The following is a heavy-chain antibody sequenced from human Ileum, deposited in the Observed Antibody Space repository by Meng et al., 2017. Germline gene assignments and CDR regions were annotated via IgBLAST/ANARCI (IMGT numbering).Heavy chain of an antibody. Sequence: SLKISCEASGFTFDAFAMHWVRQAPGKGLEWVSGISGNSGSIGYADSVKGRFTISRDNAKNALYLQMSSLRAEDTALYYGAKDSGYSLSMLDYWGQGTLVTVSS. V-gene: IGHV3-9*01. CDR2: ISGNSGSI. D-gene: IGHD5-18*01. CDR1: GFTFDAFA. J-gene: IGHJ4*02. CDR3: AKDSGYSLSMLDY.